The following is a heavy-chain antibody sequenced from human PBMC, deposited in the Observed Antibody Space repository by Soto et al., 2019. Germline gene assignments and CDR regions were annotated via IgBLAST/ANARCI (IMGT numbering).Heavy chain of an antibody. CDR3: TKSRRSVLMVYGFGGMDV. CDR1: GFSVSDYA. CDR2: ISGSGDGT. Sequence: PGGSLRLSCAASGFSVSDYAMSWVRQAPGKGLEWVSSISGSGDGTYYGDSVKGRFTLSRDTSQKTLYLQMNNLRGEDTAAYFCTKSRRSVLMVYGFGGMDVWGRGTTVTVSS. J-gene: IGHJ6*02. D-gene: IGHD2-8*01. V-gene: IGHV3-23*01.